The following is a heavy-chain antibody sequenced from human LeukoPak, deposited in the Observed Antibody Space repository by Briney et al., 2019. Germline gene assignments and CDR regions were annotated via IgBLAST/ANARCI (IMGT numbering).Heavy chain of an antibody. CDR1: GYTFTGYY. CDR3: ARVGAADGVDNFDY. D-gene: IGHD6-13*01. J-gene: IGHJ4*02. V-gene: IGHV1-2*02. Sequence: ASVKVSCKASGYTFTGYYMHWVRQPPGQGLDWMGGINPNSGGKNYAQKFQGRVTMNRDTSISTAYMALSRLRSDDTAVYYCARVGAADGVDNFDYWGQGTLVTVSS. CDR2: INPNSGGK.